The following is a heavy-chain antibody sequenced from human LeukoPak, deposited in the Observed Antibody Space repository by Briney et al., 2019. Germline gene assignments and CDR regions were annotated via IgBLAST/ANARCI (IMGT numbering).Heavy chain of an antibody. Sequence: GESLKISSEGSGYSFTSYWSGWVRQMPGKGLGGTGIIDAGDSDTRYSPSFQGQVTISADKSISTAYLQWSSLKASDTAMYYCARSRYYGSGSYPYYYGMDVWGQGTTVTVSS. J-gene: IGHJ6*02. CDR3: ARSRYYGSGSYPYYYGMDV. V-gene: IGHV5-51*01. CDR1: GYSFTSYW. D-gene: IGHD3-10*01. CDR2: IDAGDSDT.